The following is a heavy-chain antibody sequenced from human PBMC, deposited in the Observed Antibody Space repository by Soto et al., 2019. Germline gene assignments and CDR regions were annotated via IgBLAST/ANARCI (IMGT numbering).Heavy chain of an antibody. D-gene: IGHD5-18*01. Sequence: EVQLLESGGGLVQPGGSLRLSCAASGFTFSSYAMSWVRQAPGKGLAWVSTISSSGGSTYYADSVKGRFTISRDNSKNSLYLQMNSLRAEDTAVYYCAKDGLGAYTYGSYYFDYWGQGTLVTVSS. CDR1: GFTFSSYA. CDR3: AKDGLGAYTYGSYYFDY. V-gene: IGHV3-23*01. CDR2: ISSSGGST. J-gene: IGHJ4*02.